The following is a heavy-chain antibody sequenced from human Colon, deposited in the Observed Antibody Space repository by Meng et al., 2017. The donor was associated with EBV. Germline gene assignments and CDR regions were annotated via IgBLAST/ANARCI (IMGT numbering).Heavy chain of an antibody. CDR2: IFHSGST. J-gene: IGHJ5*02. V-gene: IGHV4-4*02. D-gene: IGHD3-10*01. CDR1: GGSISSKNW. CDR3: ASSDYYGSGSYYP. Sequence: QVQLQEPGPGLVKPSGTLSLTCAVSGGSISSKNWWSWVRQPPGKGLEWIGEIFHSGSTKHNPSLKSRVTMSMDKSKNQFSLRLSSVTAADTAVYYCASSDYYGSGSYYPWGQGTLVTVSS.